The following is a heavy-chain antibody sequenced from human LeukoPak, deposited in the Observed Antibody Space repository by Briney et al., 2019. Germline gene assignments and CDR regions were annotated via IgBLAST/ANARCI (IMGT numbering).Heavy chain of an antibody. CDR2: ISYDGSNK. CDR3: ARDLGRYGGKTEFDY. Sequence: PGGSLRLSCAASGFSFSSYAMHWVRQAPGKGLEWVAVISYDGSNKYYADSVKGRFTISRDNSKHTLFLQMNSLRAEDTAVFYCARDLGRYGGKTEFDYWGQGTLVTVSS. J-gene: IGHJ4*02. D-gene: IGHD4-23*01. CDR1: GFSFSSYA. V-gene: IGHV3-30-3*01.